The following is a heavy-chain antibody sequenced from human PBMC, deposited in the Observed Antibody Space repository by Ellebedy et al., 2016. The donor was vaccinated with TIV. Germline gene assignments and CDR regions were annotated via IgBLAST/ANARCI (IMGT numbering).Heavy chain of an antibody. CDR2: ISGRGGSS. Sequence: PGGSLRLSCAASGFTFSAFAMSWVRQAPGKGLEWVSGISGRGGSSYQADSVKGRLTISRDKSKNTLFLQMNNLRAEDTAVYYCARYLGLHWYPEPAAHWGQGTLVAVSS. J-gene: IGHJ4*02. CDR1: GFTFSAFA. V-gene: IGHV3-23*01. D-gene: IGHD3-9*01. CDR3: ARYLGLHWYPEPAAH.